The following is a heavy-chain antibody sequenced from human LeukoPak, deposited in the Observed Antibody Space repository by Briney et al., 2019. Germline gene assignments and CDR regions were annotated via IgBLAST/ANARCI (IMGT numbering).Heavy chain of an antibody. V-gene: IGHV4-4*07. J-gene: IGHJ6*03. CDR1: GGSFSGYY. CDR2: IYTSGST. Sequence: PSETLSLTCAVYGGSFSGYYWSWIRQPAGKGLEWIGRIYTSGSTNYNPSLKSRVTMSVDTSKNQFSLKLSSVTAADTAVYYCARDYYGSGSYYNSRSYYYYMDVWGKGTTVTISS. D-gene: IGHD3-10*01. CDR3: ARDYYGSGSYYNSRSYYYYMDV.